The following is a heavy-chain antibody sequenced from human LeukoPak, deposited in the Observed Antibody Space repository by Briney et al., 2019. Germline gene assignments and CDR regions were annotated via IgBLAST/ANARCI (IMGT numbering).Heavy chain of an antibody. Sequence: PSETLSLTCTVSGGSISSHYWSWIRQPPGKGLEWIGYIYYSGSTNYNPSLKSQVTISVDTSKNQFSLKLSSVTAADTAVYYCARGRYYDSSPFDYWGQGTLVTVSS. J-gene: IGHJ4*02. V-gene: IGHV4-59*11. CDR2: IYYSGST. CDR1: GGSISSHY. CDR3: ARGRYYDSSPFDY. D-gene: IGHD3-22*01.